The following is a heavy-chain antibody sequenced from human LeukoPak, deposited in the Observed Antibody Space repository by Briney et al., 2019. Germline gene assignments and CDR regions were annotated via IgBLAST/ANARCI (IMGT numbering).Heavy chain of an antibody. D-gene: IGHD3-3*01. V-gene: IGHV3-30*18. CDR1: GFTFSSYS. CDR2: ISYDGGNK. J-gene: IGHJ4*02. CDR3: AKVWRGDYGDY. Sequence: GGSLRLSCAASGFTFSSYSMNWVRQAPGKGLEWVAVISYDGGNKFYADSVKGRFTISRDNSKNTLYLQMNSLRVEDTAVYYCAKVWRGDYGDYWGQGTLVTVSS.